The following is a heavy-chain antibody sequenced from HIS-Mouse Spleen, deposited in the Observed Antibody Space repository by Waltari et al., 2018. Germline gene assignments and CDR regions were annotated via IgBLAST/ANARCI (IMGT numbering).Heavy chain of an antibody. CDR3: ARGASGSYYLVSVSDY. J-gene: IGHJ4*02. CDR1: GFTFSSYS. CDR2: ISSSSSTI. Sequence: EVQLVESGGGLVQPGGSLRLSCAASGFTFSSYSMNWVRQAPGRGLECVSYISSSSSTIYYADSVKGRFTISRDNAKNSLYLQMNSLRAEDTAVYYCARGASGSYYLVSVSDYWGQGTLVTVSS. D-gene: IGHD1-26*01. V-gene: IGHV3-48*01.